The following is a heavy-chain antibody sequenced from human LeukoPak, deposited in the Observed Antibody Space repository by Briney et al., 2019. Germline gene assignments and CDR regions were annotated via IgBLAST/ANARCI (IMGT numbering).Heavy chain of an antibody. CDR2: VSGGGGTT. J-gene: IGHJ4*02. CDR1: GFTFSDYE. V-gene: IGHV3-23*01. Sequence: PGGSLRLSCAASGFTFSDYEMNWVRQAPGKGLEWVSTVSGGGGTTYYADSVKGRFTISRDNSKNTLFLQMNSLRAEDTAIYYCAKDMGYCSSATCYGLDYWGQGTLVTVSS. D-gene: IGHD2-2*01. CDR3: AKDMGYCSSATCYGLDY.